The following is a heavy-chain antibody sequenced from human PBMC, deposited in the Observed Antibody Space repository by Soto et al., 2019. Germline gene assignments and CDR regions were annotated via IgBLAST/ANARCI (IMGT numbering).Heavy chain of an antibody. CDR2: ISYDGSNK. D-gene: IGHD4-17*01. V-gene: IGHV3-30*18. J-gene: IGHJ6*02. CDR1: RFTFSNYG. Sequence: GGSLRLSCAASRFTFSNYGMHWVRQSPGKWLEWVAVISYDGSNKYYADSVKGLFTISRDNSKNTLYLQMNSLRAEDTAVYYCAKDPTYGARFHYYNGMDVWGQGTTVTVSS. CDR3: AKDPTYGARFHYYNGMDV.